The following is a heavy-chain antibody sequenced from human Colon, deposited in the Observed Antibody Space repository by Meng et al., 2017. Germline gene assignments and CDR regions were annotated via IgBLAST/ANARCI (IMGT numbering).Heavy chain of an antibody. CDR2: ISSSGSTI. Sequence: GGSLRLSCAASGFTFSDYYMSWFRQAPGKGLECISYISSSGSTIYYADSVKGRFTISRDNAKNSLYLQMNSLRAEDTAVYYCARDAVARYYFDYWGQGTLVTVSS. J-gene: IGHJ4*02. D-gene: IGHD5-12*01. CDR1: GFTFSDYY. V-gene: IGHV3-11*04. CDR3: ARDAVARYYFDY.